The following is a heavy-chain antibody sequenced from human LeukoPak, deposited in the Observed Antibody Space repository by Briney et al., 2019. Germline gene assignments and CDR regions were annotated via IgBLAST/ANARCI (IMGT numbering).Heavy chain of an antibody. D-gene: IGHD5-18*01. Sequence: SETLSLTCTVSGGAISSYYWCLVRKPPWKGLEWIGYIYYSGSTNYNPSLKSRVTISVDTSKNQFSLKVSSVTAADTAVYYCARDRWLGYWGQGTLVTVSS. CDR2: IYYSGST. CDR1: GGAISSYY. V-gene: IGHV4-59*01. J-gene: IGHJ4*02. CDR3: ARDRWLGY.